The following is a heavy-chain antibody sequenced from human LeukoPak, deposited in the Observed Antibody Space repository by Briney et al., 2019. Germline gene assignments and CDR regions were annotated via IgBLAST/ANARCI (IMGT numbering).Heavy chain of an antibody. CDR1: GDSISTSSDY. Sequence: SETLSLTCTVSGDSISTSSDYWGWIRQPPGKGLESIGTIYFSGSTYYNPSLKSRVTMSVDTSRNQFSLKLSSVTAADTAVYYCTRVEQDEGGFYSDSSGYWFDYWGQGTLVTVSS. D-gene: IGHD3-22*01. V-gene: IGHV4-39*07. J-gene: IGHJ4*02. CDR2: IYFSGST. CDR3: TRVEQDEGGFYSDSSGYWFDY.